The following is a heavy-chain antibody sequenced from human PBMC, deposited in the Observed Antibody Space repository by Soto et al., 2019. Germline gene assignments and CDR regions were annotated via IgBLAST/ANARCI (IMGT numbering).Heavy chain of an antibody. Sequence: GGSLRLSCSASGFTFSSYAMHWVRQAPGKGLEYVSAISSNGGSTYYADSVKGRFTISRDNSKNTLYLQMSSLRAEDTAVYYCVKVEYSSGVYNRFDPWGQGTLVTVSS. CDR3: VKVEYSSGVYNRFDP. D-gene: IGHD6-19*01. J-gene: IGHJ5*02. V-gene: IGHV3-64D*06. CDR2: ISSNGGST. CDR1: GFTFSSYA.